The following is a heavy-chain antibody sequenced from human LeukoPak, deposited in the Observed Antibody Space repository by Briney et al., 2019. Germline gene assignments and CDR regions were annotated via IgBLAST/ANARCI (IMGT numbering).Heavy chain of an antibody. Sequence: GGSLRLSCAASGFTVRGNYMTWVRQAPGKGLEWVSAISGSGGSTYYADSVKGRFTISRDNSKNTLYLQMNSLRAEDTAVYYCAKNRNWSFFDYWGQGTLVTVSS. CDR1: GFTVRGNY. D-gene: IGHD1-1*01. V-gene: IGHV3-23*01. J-gene: IGHJ4*02. CDR2: ISGSGGST. CDR3: AKNRNWSFFDY.